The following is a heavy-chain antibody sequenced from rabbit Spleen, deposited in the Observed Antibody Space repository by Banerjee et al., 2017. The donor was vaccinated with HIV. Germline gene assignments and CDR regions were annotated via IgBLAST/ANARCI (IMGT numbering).Heavy chain of an antibody. V-gene: IGHV1S40*01. D-gene: IGHD1-1*01. CDR3: ARDGGRGSYHFKL. J-gene: IGHJ4*01. CDR1: GFSFTSNSW. Sequence: QSLEESGGDLVKPGTSLTLTCTASGFSFTSNSWICWVRQAPGKGLEWIACIYIGDGDTDYASWVNGRFIISKASSTTVTLHMTSLTAADTATYFCARDGGRGSYHFKLWGPGTLVTVS. CDR2: IYIGDGDT.